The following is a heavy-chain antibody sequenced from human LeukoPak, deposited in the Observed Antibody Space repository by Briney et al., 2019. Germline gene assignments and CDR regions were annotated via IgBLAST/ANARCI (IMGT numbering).Heavy chain of an antibody. CDR1: GGSFSGYY. D-gene: IGHD5-18*01. V-gene: IGHV4-34*01. Sequence: SETLSLTCAVYGGSFSGYYWSWTRQPPGKGLEWIGEINHSGSTNYNPSLKSRVTISVDTSKNQFSLKLSSVTAADTAVYYCARGRGYSYGYLAIWGQGTMVTVSS. CDR3: ARGRGYSYGYLAI. CDR2: INHSGST. J-gene: IGHJ3*02.